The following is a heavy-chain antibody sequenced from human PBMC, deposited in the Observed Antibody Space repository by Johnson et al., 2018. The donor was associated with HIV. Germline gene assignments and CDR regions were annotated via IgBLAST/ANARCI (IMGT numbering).Heavy chain of an antibody. J-gene: IGHJ3*01. V-gene: IGHV3-74*01. D-gene: IGHD3-22*01. CDR2: INSDGSST. CDR3: ARDGQVYYYDTSGYLTRPRAFDV. CDR1: GFTFDDYG. Sequence: VQLVESGGGVVQPGGSLRLSCAASGFTFDDYGMSWVRQAPGKGLVWVSRINSDGSSTSYADSVKGRFTISRDNAKNTLYLQMNSLRAEDTAVYYCARDGQVYYYDTSGYLTRPRAFDVWGQGTMVTVSS.